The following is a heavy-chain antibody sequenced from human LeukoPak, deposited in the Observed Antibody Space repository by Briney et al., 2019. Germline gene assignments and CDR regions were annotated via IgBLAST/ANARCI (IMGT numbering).Heavy chain of an antibody. Sequence: SETLSLTCAVSGGSISSSNWWSWVRQPPGKGLEWIGEIYHSGSTNYNPSLKSRVTISVDKSKDQFSLKLSSVTAADTAVYYCASNDYGDQGWFDPWGQGTLVTVSS. CDR1: GGSISSSNW. D-gene: IGHD4-17*01. CDR3: ASNDYGDQGWFDP. V-gene: IGHV4-4*02. J-gene: IGHJ5*02. CDR2: IYHSGST.